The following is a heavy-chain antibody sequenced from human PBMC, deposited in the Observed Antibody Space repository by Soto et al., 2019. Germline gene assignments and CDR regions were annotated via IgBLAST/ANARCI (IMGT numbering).Heavy chain of an antibody. CDR3: ARVCGDIVLMGGDWFDP. V-gene: IGHV4-30-4*01. J-gene: IGHJ5*02. CDR2: IYYSGST. Sequence: PSETLSLTCTVSGGSISSGDYHWSWIRQPPGKGLEWIGYIYYSGSTYYNPSLKSRVTISVDTSKNQFSLKLSSVTAADTAVYYCARVCGDIVLMGGDWFDPWGQGTLVTVSS. CDR1: GGSISSGDYH. D-gene: IGHD2-8*01.